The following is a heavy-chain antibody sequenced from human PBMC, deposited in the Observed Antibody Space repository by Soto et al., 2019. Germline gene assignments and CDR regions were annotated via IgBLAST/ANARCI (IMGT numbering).Heavy chain of an antibody. J-gene: IGHJ4*02. CDR2: ISGSGGST. D-gene: IGHD3-3*02. CDR1: GFTFSSYG. Sequence: EVQLLESGGDLVQPGGSLRLSCAASGFTFSSYGMSWVSQAPGKGLEWVSGISGSGGSTYYADSVKGRFTISRDNSKNTLYLQMTSLRAEDTAVYYCAKGPHFRLQYYFDYWGQGTLVTVSS. CDR3: AKGPHFRLQYYFDY. V-gene: IGHV3-23*01.